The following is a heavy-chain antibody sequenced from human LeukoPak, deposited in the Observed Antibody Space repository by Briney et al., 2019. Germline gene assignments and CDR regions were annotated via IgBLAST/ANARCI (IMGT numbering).Heavy chain of an antibody. CDR2: ISSRSNHI. CDR3: ARDGNSYGIANWFDP. Sequence: GGSLRLSCAASGFTFSSYWMSWVRQAPGKGLEWVSSISSRSNHIYYADSVKGRFTISRDNAKNSLHLQMNSLRAEDTAVYYCARDGNSYGIANWFDPWGQGTLVTVSS. J-gene: IGHJ5*02. D-gene: IGHD5-18*01. V-gene: IGHV3-21*01. CDR1: GFTFSSYW.